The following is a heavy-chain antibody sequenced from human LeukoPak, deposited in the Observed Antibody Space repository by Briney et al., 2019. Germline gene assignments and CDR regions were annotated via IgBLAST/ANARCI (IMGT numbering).Heavy chain of an antibody. D-gene: IGHD2-2*01. CDR2: ISVYNGNT. CDR1: GYTFTSYG. CDR3: GRILGYCTSTSCSIVEPAGF. V-gene: IGHV1-18*01. Sequence: ASVKVSCKASGYTFTSYGISWVRQAPGQGPEWMGWISVYNGNTNYAQKLQGRVTMTTDTTTSTAYMELRSLRSDDTAVYYCGRILGYCTSTSCSIVEPAGFWGQGTLVTVSS. J-gene: IGHJ4*02.